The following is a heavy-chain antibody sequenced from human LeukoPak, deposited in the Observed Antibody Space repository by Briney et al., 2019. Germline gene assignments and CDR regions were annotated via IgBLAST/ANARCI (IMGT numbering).Heavy chain of an antibody. CDR3: ARASYSGSLSGRNGMDV. J-gene: IGHJ6*02. Sequence: SETLSLTCTVSGGSISSYYWSWIRQPPGKGLEWIGYIYYSGSTNYNPSLKSRVTISVDTSKNQFSLKLSSVTAADTAVYYCARASYSGSLSGRNGMDVWGQGTTVTVSS. CDR1: GGSISSYY. D-gene: IGHD1-26*01. CDR2: IYYSGST. V-gene: IGHV4-59*01.